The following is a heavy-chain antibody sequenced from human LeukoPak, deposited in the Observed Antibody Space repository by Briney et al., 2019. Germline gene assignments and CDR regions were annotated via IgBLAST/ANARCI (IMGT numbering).Heavy chain of an antibody. V-gene: IGHV3-7*01. CDR3: ARYRLVWLPAPVFDY. J-gene: IGHJ4*02. D-gene: IGHD5-24*01. CDR2: IKEDGSEK. CDR1: GFSFSNYW. Sequence: PGGSLRLSCAASGFSFSNYWITWVRQAPGRGLEWVANIKEDGSEKYYVDSVKGRFTISRDNAKNSLYLQMNRLRAEDTAVYYCARYRLVWLPAPVFDYWGQGSLVTVSS.